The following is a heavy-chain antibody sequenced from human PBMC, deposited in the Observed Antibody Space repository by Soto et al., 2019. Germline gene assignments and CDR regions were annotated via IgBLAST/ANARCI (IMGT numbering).Heavy chain of an antibody. D-gene: IGHD6-13*01. V-gene: IGHV3-30*18. J-gene: IGHJ5*02. CDR3: AKDSRGIAAAGTA. CDR2: ISYDGSNK. CDR1: GFTISSYG. Sequence: QVQLVESEGGVVQPGRSLRLSCAASGFTISSYGMHWVRQAPGKGLEWVAVISYDGSNKYYADSVKGRFTISRDNSKNTLYLQMNSLRAEDTAVYYCAKDSRGIAAAGTAWGQGTLVTVSS.